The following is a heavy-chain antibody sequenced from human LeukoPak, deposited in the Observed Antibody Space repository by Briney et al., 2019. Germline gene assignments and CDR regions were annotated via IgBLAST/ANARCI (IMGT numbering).Heavy chain of an antibody. Sequence: GGSLRLSCAASGFTFSNAWMSWVRQAPGKGLEWVGRIKSKTDGGTTDYAAPVKGRFTISRDDTKNTLYLQMNSLKTEETAVYYRTTVVAAAGNREYYYYYMDVWGKGTTVTISS. CDR1: GFTFSNAW. CDR2: IKSKTDGGTT. CDR3: TTVVAAAGNREYYYYYMDV. V-gene: IGHV3-15*01. D-gene: IGHD6-13*01. J-gene: IGHJ6*03.